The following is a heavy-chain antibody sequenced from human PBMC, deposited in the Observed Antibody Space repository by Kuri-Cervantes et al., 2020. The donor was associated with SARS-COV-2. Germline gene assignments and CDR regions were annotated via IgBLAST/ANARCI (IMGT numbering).Heavy chain of an antibody. J-gene: IGHJ3*02. V-gene: IGHV3-7*01. CDR3: ARDSPNAFDI. CDR2: IKQDGSEK. Sequence: GESLKISCAASGFTFSSYWMSWVRQAPGKGLEWVANIKQDGSEKYYVDSVKGRFTISRDNAKSSLYLQMNSLRAEDTAVYYCARDSPNAFDIWGQGTMVTVSS. CDR1: GFTFSSYW.